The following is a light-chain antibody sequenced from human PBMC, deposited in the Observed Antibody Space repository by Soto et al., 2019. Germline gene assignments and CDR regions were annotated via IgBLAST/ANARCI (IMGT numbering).Light chain of an antibody. CDR2: YNN. CDR3: QSYDSRLTEYV. V-gene: IGLV1-40*01. CDR1: TSNIGAGYD. J-gene: IGLJ1*01. Sequence: QSVLTQPPSVSGAPGQRVTISCTGSTSNIGAGYDVHWYQQLPGTAPKLLIYYNNNRPSGVPDRFSGSKSGTSASLAITGLQAEDEADFYCQSYDSRLTEYVFGTGTKVTVL.